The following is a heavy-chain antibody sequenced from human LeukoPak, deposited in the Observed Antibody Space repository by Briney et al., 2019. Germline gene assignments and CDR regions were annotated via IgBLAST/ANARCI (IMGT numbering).Heavy chain of an antibody. D-gene: IGHD4-11*01. J-gene: IGHJ4*02. CDR2: IYTSGST. Sequence: SETLSLTCTVSGGSISSYYWSWIRQPAGKGLEWIGRIYTSGSTNYNPSLKSRVTMSVDTSKNQFSLKLSSVTAADTAVYYCASANDYSNYVSLSFDYWGQGTLVTVSS. CDR3: ASANDYSNYVSLSFDY. CDR1: GGSISSYY. V-gene: IGHV4-4*07.